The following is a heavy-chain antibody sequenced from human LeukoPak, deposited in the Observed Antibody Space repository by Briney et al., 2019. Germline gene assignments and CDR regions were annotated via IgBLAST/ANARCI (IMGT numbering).Heavy chain of an antibody. J-gene: IGHJ5*02. CDR2: INLNSGGT. CDR3: ARDGSGSYYWNWFDP. D-gene: IGHD3-10*01. Sequence: LGGSVRVSCKASGYTFTDYYMHWVRQAPGQGPEWMGLINLNSGGTNYAQQFQGRVTMTRDTSISTAYMELSRLRSDDTAVYYCARDGSGSYYWNWFDPWGQGTLVTVSS. V-gene: IGHV1-2*03. CDR1: GYTFTDYY.